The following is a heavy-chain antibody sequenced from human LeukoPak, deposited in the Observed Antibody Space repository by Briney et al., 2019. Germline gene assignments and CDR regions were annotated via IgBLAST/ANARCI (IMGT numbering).Heavy chain of an antibody. D-gene: IGHD3-10*01. Sequence: PGGSLRFSCAASGFTFSSYAMHWVRQAPGKGLEWGAVISYDGSNKYYADSVKVRFTISRDNSKNTLYLQMNSLRAEDTAVYYCARAPYYPYGPGDYWGQGTLVTVSS. V-gene: IGHV3-30*04. J-gene: IGHJ4*02. CDR2: ISYDGSNK. CDR1: GFTFSSYA. CDR3: ARAPYYPYGPGDY.